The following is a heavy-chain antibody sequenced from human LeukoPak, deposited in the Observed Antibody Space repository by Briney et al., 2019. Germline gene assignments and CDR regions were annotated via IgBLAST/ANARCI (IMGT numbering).Heavy chain of an antibody. CDR2: ISWNSRTI. CDR1: GFIVDDYA. D-gene: IGHD2/OR15-2a*01. J-gene: IGHJ6*02. CDR3: AKDKSSTTKYYGMDV. Sequence: GRSLRLSCAASGFIVDDYAMHWVRQAPGKGLEWVSSISWNSRTIAYADSVKGRFTIARDNGKNSLYLQMNSLRSEDTALYYCAKDKSSTTKYYGMDVWGQGTTVIVSS. V-gene: IGHV3-9*01.